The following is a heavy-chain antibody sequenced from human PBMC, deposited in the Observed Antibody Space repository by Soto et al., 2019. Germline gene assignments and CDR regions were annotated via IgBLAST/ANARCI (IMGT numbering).Heavy chain of an antibody. Sequence: LSLTCTISGGSISNYYWTWIRQTPGKGLEWIGYVYYSGSTYYNPSLKSRVTISVDTSKNQFSLKLSSVTAADTAVYYCARHAAGFGVLLYRGHLNGMDVWGQGTTVTVSS. V-gene: IGHV4-59*04. CDR2: VYYSGST. J-gene: IGHJ6*02. CDR3: ARHAAGFGVLLYRGHLNGMDV. CDR1: GGSISNYY. D-gene: IGHD3-10*01.